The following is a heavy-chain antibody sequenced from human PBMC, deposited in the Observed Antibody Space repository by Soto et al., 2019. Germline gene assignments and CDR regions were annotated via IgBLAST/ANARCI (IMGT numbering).Heavy chain of an antibody. V-gene: IGHV3-30*18. CDR3: AKDQTYYDFWSGYFDPGYYGMDV. CDR2: ISYDGSNK. D-gene: IGHD3-3*01. J-gene: IGHJ6*02. CDR1: GFTFSSYG. Sequence: PGGSLRLSCAGSGFTFSSYGMHWVRQAPGKGLEWVAVISYDGSNKYYADSVKGRFTISRDNSKNTLYLQMNSLRAEDTAVYYCAKDQTYYDFWSGYFDPGYYGMDVWGQGTTVTVSS.